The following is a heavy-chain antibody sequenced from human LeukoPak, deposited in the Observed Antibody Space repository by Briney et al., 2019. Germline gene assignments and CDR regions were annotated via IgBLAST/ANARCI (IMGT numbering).Heavy chain of an antibody. V-gene: IGHV1-18*01. CDR1: GYTFTNSA. D-gene: IGHD6-13*01. Sequence: ASVKVSCKVSGYTFTNSAFSWVRQAPGQGLEWMGWISAYNGNTNYAQKLQGRVTMTTDTSTSTAYMELRSLRSDDTAVYYCARGGGSSWLQNYYGMDVWGQGTTVTVSS. CDR3: ARGGGSSWLQNYYGMDV. CDR2: ISAYNGNT. J-gene: IGHJ6*02.